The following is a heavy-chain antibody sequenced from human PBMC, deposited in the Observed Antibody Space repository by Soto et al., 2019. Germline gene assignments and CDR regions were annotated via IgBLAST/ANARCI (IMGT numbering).Heavy chain of an antibody. D-gene: IGHD5-12*01. CDR2: IDPSDSYT. CDR1: GYRFTSYW. CDR3: ARHESGYDFDYYYYGMDV. J-gene: IGHJ6*02. Sequence: GESLKISRKGSGYRFTSYWISWVRQMPGKGLEWMGRIDPSDSYTNYSPSFQGHVTISADKSISTAYLQWSSLKASDTAMYYCARHESGYDFDYYYYGMDVWGQGTTVTVSS. V-gene: IGHV5-10-1*01.